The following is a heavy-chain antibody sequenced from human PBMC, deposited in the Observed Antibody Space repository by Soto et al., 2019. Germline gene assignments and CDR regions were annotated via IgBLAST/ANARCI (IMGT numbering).Heavy chain of an antibody. J-gene: IGHJ3*02. CDR3: ARLMDPYSGPHLDI. V-gene: IGHV1-2*02. CDR2: INPNTGGT. CDR1: GGTFSSYA. Sequence: ASVKVSCKASGGTFSSYAISWVRQAPGQGLEWMGGINPNTGGTNYAQKFQGRVTMTRDTSISTAYMELSTLKSDDAAVYYCARLMDPYSGPHLDIWGQGTMVTVSS. D-gene: IGHD1-26*01.